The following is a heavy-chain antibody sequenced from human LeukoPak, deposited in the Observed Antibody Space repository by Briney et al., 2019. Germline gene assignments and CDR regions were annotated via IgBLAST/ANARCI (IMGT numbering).Heavy chain of an antibody. CDR1: GYTFSSYD. V-gene: IGHV1-8*02. CDR2: MNPKSGNT. D-gene: IGHD1-26*01. Sequence: ASVKVSCKAPGYTFSSYDINWVRQATGQGLEWMGWMNPKSGNTGYAENFQGRVTMTRDTSVSTAYMELSSLRSEDTAMYYCARGEVGAIGYWGQGTLVTVSS. CDR3: ARGEVGAIGY. J-gene: IGHJ4*02.